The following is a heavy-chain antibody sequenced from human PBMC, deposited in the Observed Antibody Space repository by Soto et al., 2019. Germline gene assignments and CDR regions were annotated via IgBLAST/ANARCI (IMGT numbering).Heavy chain of an antibody. Sequence: VGSLRLSCVASGFIFGIYAMSWVRQSPEKGLEWVSTISGDGDTSYADFVRGRFTISRDNSKNTLYLQMNSLRAEDTAVYYCAKDAPGSGWLSDYWGQGTLVTVSS. CDR3: AKDAPGSGWLSDY. V-gene: IGHV3-23*01. J-gene: IGHJ4*02. CDR1: GFIFGIYA. D-gene: IGHD3-22*01. CDR2: ISGDGDT.